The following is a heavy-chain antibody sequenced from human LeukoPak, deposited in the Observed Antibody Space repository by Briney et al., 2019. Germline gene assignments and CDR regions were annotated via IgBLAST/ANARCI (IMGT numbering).Heavy chain of an antibody. CDR1: GGTFSSYA. Sequence: EASVKVFCKASGGTFSSYAISWVRQAPGQGLEWMGGIIPIFGTATYAQKFQGRVTITTDESTSTAYMELSSLRSEDTAVYYCASPTVGGPSLEYYFDYWGQGTLVTVSS. D-gene: IGHD2-15*01. CDR2: IIPIFGTA. J-gene: IGHJ4*02. CDR3: ASPTVGGPSLEYYFDY. V-gene: IGHV1-69*05.